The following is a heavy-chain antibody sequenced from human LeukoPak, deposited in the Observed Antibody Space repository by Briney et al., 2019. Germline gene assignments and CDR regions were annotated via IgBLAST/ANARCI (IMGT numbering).Heavy chain of an antibody. D-gene: IGHD6-25*01. CDR2: IYYSGST. CDR1: GGSVSSGSYY. CDR3: ARGLSRSSGHNWFDP. J-gene: IGHJ5*02. V-gene: IGHV4-61*01. Sequence: SETLSLTCTVSGGSVSSGSYYWSWIRQPPGKGLEWIGYIYYSGSTNYNPSLKSRVTISVDTSKNQFSLKLSSVTAADTAVYYCARGLSRSSGHNWFDPWGQGTLVTVSS.